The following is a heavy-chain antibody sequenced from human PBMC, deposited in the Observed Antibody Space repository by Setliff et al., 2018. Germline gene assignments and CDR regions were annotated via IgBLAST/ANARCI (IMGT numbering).Heavy chain of an antibody. V-gene: IGHV1-46*01. CDR1: GYSFSSYY. D-gene: IGHD6-13*01. CDR2: INPGDGSS. J-gene: IGHJ4*02. Sequence: ASVKVSCKASGYSFSSYYMHWVRQAPGQGLEWMGIINPGDGSSSSTEKFQGRVTMTRDTSASTVYMEMGNLTSDDTAVYYCARAGSAAAGRKGIFEYWGQGSLVTVSS. CDR3: ARAGSAAAGRKGIFEY.